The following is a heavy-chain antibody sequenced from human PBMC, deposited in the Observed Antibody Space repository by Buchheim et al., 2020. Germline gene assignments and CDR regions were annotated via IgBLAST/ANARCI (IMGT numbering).Heavy chain of an antibody. CDR1: GFTFSSYW. CDR2: INSDGRYT. V-gene: IGHV3-74*01. CDR3: AGQLMTTVATMDV. J-gene: IGHJ6*02. D-gene: IGHD4-17*01. Sequence: EVQLVESGGGLVQPGGSLRLSCAASGFTFSSYWMHWVRRAPGKGLVWVSRINSDGRYTNYADSVKGRFTVSRDNAKYTLYLQMDSLRAEDTAVYYCAGQLMTTVATMDVWGQGTT.